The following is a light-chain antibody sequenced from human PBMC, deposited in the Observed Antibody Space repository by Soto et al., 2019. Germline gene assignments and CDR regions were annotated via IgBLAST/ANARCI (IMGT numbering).Light chain of an antibody. CDR2: DAS. J-gene: IGKJ1*01. CDR1: QSVSSNY. CDR3: HQYGSSPWT. V-gene: IGKV3-20*01. Sequence: EIVLPQSPGTLSLSPGERETLSCRASQSVSSNYLAWYHQKPGQAPRLLIYDASSRATGIPDRFSGSGSGTDFTLTITRLEPEDFAVYYCHQYGSSPWTFGQGTKVDI.